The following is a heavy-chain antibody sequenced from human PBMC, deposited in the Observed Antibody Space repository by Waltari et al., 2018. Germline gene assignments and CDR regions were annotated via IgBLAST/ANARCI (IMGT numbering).Heavy chain of an antibody. CDR1: GFTFSSYA. Sequence: EVQLLESGGGLVQPGGSLRLSCAASGFTFSSYAMIWVRQAPGKGMEWCSAIRGSGGSTYYADSVKGRFTISRDNSKNTLYLQMNSLRAEDTAVYYCAKDYLRSGWLYWGQGTLVTVSS. D-gene: IGHD6-19*01. J-gene: IGHJ4*02. V-gene: IGHV3-23*01. CDR2: IRGSGGST. CDR3: AKDYLRSGWLY.